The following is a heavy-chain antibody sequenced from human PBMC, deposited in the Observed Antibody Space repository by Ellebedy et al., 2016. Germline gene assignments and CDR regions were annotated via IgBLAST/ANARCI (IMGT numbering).Heavy chain of an antibody. D-gene: IGHD4-17*01. V-gene: IGHV3-23*01. CDR3: AKDGDDYGAH. J-gene: IGHJ4*02. CDR2: ISGSGGST. Sequence: GESLKISXAASGFTFSSYAMSWVRQAPGKGLEWVSAISGSGGSTYYADSVKGRFTISRDNSKNTLYLQMNSLRAEDTAVYYCAKDGDDYGAHWGQGTLVTVSS. CDR1: GFTFSSYA.